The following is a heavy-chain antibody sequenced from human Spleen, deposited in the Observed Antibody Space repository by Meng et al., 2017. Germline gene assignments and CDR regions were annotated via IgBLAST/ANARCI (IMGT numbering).Heavy chain of an antibody. D-gene: IGHD3-3*01. CDR1: GYRFTSYG. Sequence: ASVKVSCKASGYRFTSYGISWARQAPGQGLEWMGWINTNTGNPTYAQGFTGRFVFSLDTSVSTAYLQISSLKAEDTAVYYCARCYYDFWSGYYLPANWFDPWGQGTLVTVSS. J-gene: IGHJ5*02. CDR3: ARCYYDFWSGYYLPANWFDP. CDR2: INTNTGNP. V-gene: IGHV7-4-1*02.